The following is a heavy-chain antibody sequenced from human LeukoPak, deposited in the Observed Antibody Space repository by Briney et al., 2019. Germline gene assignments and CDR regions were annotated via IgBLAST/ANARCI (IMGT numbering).Heavy chain of an antibody. CDR2: ISGSGGNT. V-gene: IGHV3-23*01. D-gene: IGHD2-2*01. CDR3: AKDRGYCSTTSCYFDY. Sequence: GGSLRLSCAASGCTFSSYAMSWVRQAPGKGLEWVSAISGSGGNTYYADSVKGRFTISRDNSKNTLYLQMNSLRAEDTAVYYCAKDRGYCSTTSCYFDYWGQGALVTVSS. CDR1: GCTFSSYA. J-gene: IGHJ4*02.